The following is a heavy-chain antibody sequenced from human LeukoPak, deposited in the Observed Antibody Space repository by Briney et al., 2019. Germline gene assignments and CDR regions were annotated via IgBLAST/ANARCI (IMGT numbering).Heavy chain of an antibody. J-gene: IGHJ3*02. CDR3: TRDQRYYDFWSGSQPDAFDI. Sequence: GGSLRLPCTASGFTFGDYAMSWVRQAPGKGLEWVGFIRSKAYGGTTEYAASVKGRFTISRDDSKSIAYLQMNSLKTEDTAVYYCTRDQRYYDFWSGSQPDAFDIWGQGTMVTVSS. CDR2: IRSKAYGGTT. V-gene: IGHV3-49*04. CDR1: GFTFGDYA. D-gene: IGHD3-3*01.